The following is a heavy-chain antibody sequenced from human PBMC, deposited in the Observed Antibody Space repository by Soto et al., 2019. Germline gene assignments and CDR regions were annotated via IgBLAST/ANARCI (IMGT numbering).Heavy chain of an antibody. CDR3: ARGHYGRDY. CDR1: EFTFSQHW. J-gene: IGHJ4*02. V-gene: IGHV3-7*01. Sequence: EVQLVESGGGLVQPGGSLRLSCVASEFTFSQHWMSWVRQPLGKGLEWVADIYPDGSEKYYVDSVKGRFTISRDNAKNSVYLEMNSLSAEDTAVYYCARGHYGRDYWGQGTLVTVSS. CDR2: IYPDGSEK. D-gene: IGHD4-17*01.